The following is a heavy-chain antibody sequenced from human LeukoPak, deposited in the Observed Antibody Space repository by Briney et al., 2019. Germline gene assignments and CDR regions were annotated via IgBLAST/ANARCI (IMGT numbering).Heavy chain of an antibody. CDR2: INSDGRAP. CDR1: GFTFSSYA. CDR3: TRAYSTRYNNWFDP. J-gene: IGHJ5*02. D-gene: IGHD6-13*01. Sequence: GGSLRLSCAASGFTFSSYAMSWVRQAPAKGLVWVSRINSDGRAPGYADSVKGRFTISRDNDKNTVYLQMNSLGGEDTGVYYCTRAYSTRYNNWFDPWGQGTLVTVSS. V-gene: IGHV3-74*01.